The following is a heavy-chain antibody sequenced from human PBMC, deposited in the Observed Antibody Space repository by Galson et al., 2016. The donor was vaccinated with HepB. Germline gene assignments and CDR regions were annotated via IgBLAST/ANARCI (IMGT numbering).Heavy chain of an antibody. CDR1: GFNFRIYG. CDR2: IWFDGSKK. V-gene: IGHV3-33*01. Sequence: SLRLSCAASGFNFRIYGMHWVRQAPGKGLEWVAVIWFDGSKKYYADSVKGRFTVSRDNSKNVLYLQMSSLRAEDTAVYYCVTGPRHIEELRANEEYFQDWGQGTLVTVSS. J-gene: IGHJ1*01. D-gene: IGHD2-21*01. CDR3: VTGPRHIEELRANEEYFQD.